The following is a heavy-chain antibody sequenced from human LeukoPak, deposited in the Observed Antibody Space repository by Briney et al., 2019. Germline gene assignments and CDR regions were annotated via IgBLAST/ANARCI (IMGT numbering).Heavy chain of an antibody. CDR1: GFTFSRYG. V-gene: IGHV3-30*18. CDR3: AKDGDIAAAGYYFDF. J-gene: IGHJ4*02. CDR2: ISYAGSNK. Sequence: QPGRSLRLSCAASGFTFSRYGIHWVRQAPGKGLEWGAVISYAGSNKYYADSVKGRFTISRDNSKNTMYLQMNSLRAEDTAVYYCAKDGDIAAAGYYFDFWGQGTLVTVSS. D-gene: IGHD6-13*01.